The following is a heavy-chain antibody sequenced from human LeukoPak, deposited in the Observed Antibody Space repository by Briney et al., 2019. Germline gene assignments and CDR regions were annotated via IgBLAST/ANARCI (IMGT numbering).Heavy chain of an antibody. V-gene: IGHV4-59*12. CDR3: ARATYSIAAAQYYFDY. CDR1: GGSISSYY. Sequence: PSETLSLTCTVSGGSISSYYWSWIRQPPGKGLEWIGEIYHSGSTNYNPSLKSRVTISVDKSKNQFSLKLSSVTAADTAVYYCARATYSIAAAQYYFDYWGQGTLVTVSS. CDR2: IYHSGST. D-gene: IGHD6-13*01. J-gene: IGHJ4*02.